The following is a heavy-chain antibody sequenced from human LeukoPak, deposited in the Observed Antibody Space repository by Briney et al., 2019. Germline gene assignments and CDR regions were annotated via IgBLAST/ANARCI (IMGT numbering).Heavy chain of an antibody. Sequence: ASVKVSCKASGYTFTGYYMHWVRQAPGQGLEGMGWINPNSGGTNYAQKFQGRVTMTRDTSISTAYMVLSRLRSDDTAVYYCARSLVGATYFDYWGQGTLVTVSS. CDR2: INPNSGGT. J-gene: IGHJ4*02. D-gene: IGHD1-26*01. V-gene: IGHV1-2*02. CDR1: GYTFTGYY. CDR3: ARSLVGATYFDY.